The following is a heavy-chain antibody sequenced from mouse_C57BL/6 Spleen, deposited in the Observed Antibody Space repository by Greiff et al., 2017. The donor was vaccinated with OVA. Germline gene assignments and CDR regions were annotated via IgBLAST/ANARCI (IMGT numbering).Heavy chain of an antibody. D-gene: IGHD1-1*01. Sequence: EVQVVESGGGLVKPGGSLKLSCAASGFTFSSYTMSWVRQTPEKRLEWVATISGGGGNTYYPDSVKGRFTISRDNAKNTLYLQMSSLRSEDTALYYCARHAITTVVATSNWYFDVWGTGTTVTVSS. J-gene: IGHJ1*03. CDR1: GFTFSSYT. CDR2: ISGGGGNT. CDR3: ARHAITTVVATSNWYFDV. V-gene: IGHV5-9*01.